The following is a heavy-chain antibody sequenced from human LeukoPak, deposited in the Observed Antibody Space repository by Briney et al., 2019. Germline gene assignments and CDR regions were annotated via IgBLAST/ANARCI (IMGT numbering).Heavy chain of an antibody. D-gene: IGHD1-1*01. V-gene: IGHV3-30*04. CDR3: ARDLNWNGYYYYHHGMDV. Sequence: PGRSLRLSCAASGFTFSSYAMHWVRQAPGKGLEWVAVISYDGSNKYYADSVKGRFTISRDNSKNTLYLQMNSLRAEDTAVYYCARDLNWNGYYYYHHGMDVWGQGTTVTVSS. J-gene: IGHJ6*02. CDR1: GFTFSSYA. CDR2: ISYDGSNK.